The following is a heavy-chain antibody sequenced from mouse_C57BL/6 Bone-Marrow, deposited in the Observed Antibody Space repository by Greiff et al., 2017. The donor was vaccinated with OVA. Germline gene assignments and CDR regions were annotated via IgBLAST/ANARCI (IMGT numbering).Heavy chain of an antibody. CDR3: ARWALYGSSPYWYFDV. J-gene: IGHJ1*03. CDR1: GYTFTSYW. CDR2: IDPSDSYT. Sequence: QVQLKQPGAELVRPGTSVKLSCKASGYTFTSYWMHWVKQRPGQGLEWIGVIDPSDSYTNYNQKFKGKATLTVDTSSSTAYMQLSSLTSDDSAVYYCARWALYGSSPYWYFDVWGTGTTVTVSS. D-gene: IGHD1-1*01. V-gene: IGHV1-59*01.